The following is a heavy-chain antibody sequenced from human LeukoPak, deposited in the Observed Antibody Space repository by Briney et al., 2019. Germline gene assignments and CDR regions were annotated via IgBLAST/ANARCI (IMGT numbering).Heavy chain of an antibody. V-gene: IGHV1-2*02. J-gene: IGHJ5*02. CDR2: INPNSGGT. CDR1: GYTFTGYY. D-gene: IGHD3-22*01. CDR3: ARGSSGYPNWFDP. Sequence: ASVKVSCKASGYTFTGYYMHWVRQAPGQGLEWMGWINPNSGGTNYAQKLQGRVTMTTDTSTSTAYMELRSLRSDDTAVYYCARGSSGYPNWFDPWGQGTLVTVSS.